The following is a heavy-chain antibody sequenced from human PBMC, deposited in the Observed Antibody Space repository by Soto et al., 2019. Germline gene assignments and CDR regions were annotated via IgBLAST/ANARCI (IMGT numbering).Heavy chain of an antibody. J-gene: IGHJ6*02. CDR2: ISYDGSNK. Sequence: GGSLRLSCAASGFTFSSYGMHWVRQAPGKGLEWVAVISYDGSNKYYADSVKGRFTISRDNSKNTLYLQMNSLRAEDTAVYYCAKADSSSWYALYYYYGMDVWGQGTTVTVSS. D-gene: IGHD6-13*01. CDR3: AKADSSSWYALYYYYGMDV. CDR1: GFTFSSYG. V-gene: IGHV3-30*18.